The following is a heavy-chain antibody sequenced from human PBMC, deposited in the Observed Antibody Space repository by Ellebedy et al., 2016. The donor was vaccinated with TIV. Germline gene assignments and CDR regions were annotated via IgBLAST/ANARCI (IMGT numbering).Heavy chain of an antibody. CDR2: IIPIFTTA. J-gene: IGHJ4*02. V-gene: IGHV1-69*06. CDR3: ARGDYYDSRNLDY. CDR1: GGTFSSYA. D-gene: IGHD3-22*01. Sequence: ASVKVSCKASGGTFSSYAISWVRQAPGQGLEWMGGIIPIFTTANYAQKFQGRVTSTADKSTSTDYMELSSLRSEDTAVYYCARGDYYDSRNLDYWGQGTLVTVSS.